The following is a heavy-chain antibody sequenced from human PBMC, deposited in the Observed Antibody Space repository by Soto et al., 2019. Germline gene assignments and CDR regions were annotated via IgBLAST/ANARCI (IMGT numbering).Heavy chain of an antibody. Sequence: PGESLKISCRGSGYSFTIYWISWVRQMPGKGLEWMGRIDPSDSYTNYSPSFQGHVTISADKSISTAYLQWSSLKASDTAMYYCAREXSSSWTSYYYYYYGMDVWGQGTTVTVSS. J-gene: IGHJ6*02. CDR1: GYSFTIYW. D-gene: IGHD6-13*01. V-gene: IGHV5-10-1*01. CDR2: IDPSDSYT. CDR3: AREXSSSWTSYYYYYYGMDV.